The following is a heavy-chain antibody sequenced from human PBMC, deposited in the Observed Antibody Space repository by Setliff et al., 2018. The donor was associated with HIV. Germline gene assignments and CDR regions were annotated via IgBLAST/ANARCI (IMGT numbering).Heavy chain of an antibody. CDR1: GFTFSNYG. CDR3: ILLGMHGALNI. J-gene: IGHJ3*02. D-gene: IGHD7-27*01. CDR2: IKSRVDGETT. V-gene: IGHV3-15*01. Sequence: GGSLRLSCAASGFTFSNYGMHWVRQAPGKGLEWVGRIKSRVDGETTAYAAPLKGRFTISRDDSKNTLYLQMDSLSTEDTAVYYCILLGMHGALNIWGQGTMVTVSS.